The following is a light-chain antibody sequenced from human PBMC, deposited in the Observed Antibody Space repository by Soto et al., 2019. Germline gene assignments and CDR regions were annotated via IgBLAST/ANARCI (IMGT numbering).Light chain of an antibody. V-gene: IGKV4-1*01. Sequence: ILMTQSPDSLAVSLGERTTINCKSSQILLYSSNNKNHLAWYQQKPGQPPKVLIYWASTRESGVPDRFSGSGSGTDFTLTISSLQSEDLAVYYCQQYNNWPPETFGQGTKVDIK. CDR2: WAS. J-gene: IGKJ1*01. CDR3: QQYNNWPPET. CDR1: QILLYSSNNKNH.